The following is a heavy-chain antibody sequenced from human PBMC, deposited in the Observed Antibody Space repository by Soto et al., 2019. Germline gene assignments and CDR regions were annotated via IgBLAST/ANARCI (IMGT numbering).Heavy chain of an antibody. CDR2: ISSSSSYI. D-gene: IGHD3-10*01. CDR1: GFTFSSYS. V-gene: IGHV3-21*01. CDR3: ATAQVLLWFGERYYFDY. J-gene: IGHJ4*02. Sequence: EVQLVESGGGLVKPGGSLRLSCAASGFTFSSYSMNWVRQAPGKGLEWVSSISSSSSYIYYADSVKGRFTISRDNAKKSLYLQMNSLRAEDTAVYYCATAQVLLWFGERYYFDYWGQGTLVTVSS.